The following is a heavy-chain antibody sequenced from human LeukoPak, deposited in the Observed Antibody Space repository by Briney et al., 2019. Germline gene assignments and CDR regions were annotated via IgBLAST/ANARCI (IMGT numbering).Heavy chain of an antibody. CDR3: AKDPGLHYYYYYYMDV. D-gene: IGHD4-11*01. V-gene: IGHV3-23*01. J-gene: IGHJ6*03. CDR2: ISGSGGST. CDR1: GFTFSSYA. Sequence: GGSLRLSCAASGFTFSSYAMTWVRQAPGKGLEWVSVISGSGGSTYYADSVKGRFTISRDNSKNTLYLQMNSLRAEDTAVYYCAKDPGLHYYYYYYMDVWGKGTTVTVSS.